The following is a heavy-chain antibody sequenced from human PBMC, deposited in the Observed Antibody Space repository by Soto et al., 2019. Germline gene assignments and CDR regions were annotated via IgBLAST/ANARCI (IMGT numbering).Heavy chain of an antibody. D-gene: IGHD2-2*01. CDR1: GFPFGDYY. Sequence: GGSLRLSCAASGFPFGDYYMSWIRQAPGKGLEWVSYISGSGSDTKNADSVKGRFTISRDNAKNSLFLEMNSLRAEDTAVYYCSTDQPKWLVVPVATYYSGMDVWGQGTTVTVSS. CDR3: STDQPKWLVVPVATYYSGMDV. CDR2: ISGSGSDT. J-gene: IGHJ6*02. V-gene: IGHV3-11*06.